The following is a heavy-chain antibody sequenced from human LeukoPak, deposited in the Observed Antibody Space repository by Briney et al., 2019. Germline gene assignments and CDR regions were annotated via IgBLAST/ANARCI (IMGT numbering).Heavy chain of an antibody. CDR1: GGSISSGSYY. J-gene: IGHJ3*02. V-gene: IGHV4-61*02. CDR3: ARVNYYDSSGYDPDAFDI. D-gene: IGHD3-22*01. CDR2: IYTSGST. Sequence: PSETLSLTCTVSGGSISSGSYYWSWIRQPAGKGLEWIGRIYTSGSTNYNPSLKSRVTISVDTSKNQFSLKLSSVTAADTAVYYCARVNYYDSSGYDPDAFDIWGQGTMVTVSS.